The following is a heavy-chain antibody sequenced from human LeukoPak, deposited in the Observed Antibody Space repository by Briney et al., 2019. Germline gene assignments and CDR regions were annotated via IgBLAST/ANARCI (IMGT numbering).Heavy chain of an antibody. Sequence: SETLSLTCTVSGYSISSGYYWGWIRQPPGKGLEWIGSIYHSGSTYYNPSLKSRVTLSVDPSKNRFSLKLTSVTAADTAIYYCARVVASTSIDSWGQGTLVTVSS. V-gene: IGHV4-38-2*02. CDR1: GYSISSGYY. CDR3: ARVVASTSIDS. CDR2: IYHSGST. J-gene: IGHJ4*02. D-gene: IGHD2-15*01.